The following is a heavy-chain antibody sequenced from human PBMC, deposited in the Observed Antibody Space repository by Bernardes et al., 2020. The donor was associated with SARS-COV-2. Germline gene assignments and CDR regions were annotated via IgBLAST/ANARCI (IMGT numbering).Heavy chain of an antibody. Sequence: GGSLRLSCAASGFTFSSYWMHWVRQAPGKGLVWVSRINSDGSSTSYADSVKGRFTISRDNAKNTLYLQMNSLRAEDTAVYYCASQEEGLRFPAVYGMGVWGQGNKVNVSS. V-gene: IGHV3-74*01. CDR1: GFTFSSYW. CDR2: INSDGSST. D-gene: IGHD3-3*01. J-gene: IGHJ6*02. CDR3: ASQEEGLRFPAVYGMGV.